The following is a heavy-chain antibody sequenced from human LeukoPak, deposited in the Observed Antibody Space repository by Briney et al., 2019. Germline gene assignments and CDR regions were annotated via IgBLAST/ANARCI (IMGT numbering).Heavy chain of an antibody. D-gene: IGHD4-11*01. CDR1: GFTFSSYA. CDR2: IRGSGGST. Sequence: GGSLRLSCAASGFTFSSYAMSWLRQAPGKRLGWVSTIRGSGGSTYYADSVKGRFTISRDNSKNTLYLQMNSLRAEDTAVYYCAKDRGDYSNYGGSEYWGQGTLVTVSS. J-gene: IGHJ4*02. V-gene: IGHV3-23*01. CDR3: AKDRGDYSNYGGSEY.